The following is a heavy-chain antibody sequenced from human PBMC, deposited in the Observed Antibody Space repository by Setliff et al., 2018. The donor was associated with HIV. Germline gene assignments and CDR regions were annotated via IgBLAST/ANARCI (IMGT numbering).Heavy chain of an antibody. CDR2: IYHSGST. V-gene: IGHV4-38-2*02. Sequence: SETLSLTCAVSGYSITSDYYWGWIRQPPGKGLEWIGSIYHSGSTYYNPSLKSRVTISVDTSKNQFSLQVTSVTAADTAVYYCARDPYCPNTCYEDFTFDSWGQGTLVTVSS. CDR3: ARDPYCPNTCYEDFTFDS. CDR1: GYSITSDYY. D-gene: IGHD2-8*01. J-gene: IGHJ4*02.